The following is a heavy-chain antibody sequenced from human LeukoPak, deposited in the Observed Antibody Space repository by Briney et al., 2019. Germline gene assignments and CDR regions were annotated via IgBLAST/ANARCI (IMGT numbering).Heavy chain of an antibody. CDR1: GFTFSSYA. D-gene: IGHD6-13*01. CDR2: ISGSGGST. J-gene: IGHJ4*02. V-gene: IGHV3-23*01. Sequence: GGSLRLSCAASGFTFSSYAMSWVRQAPGKGLEWVSTISGSGGSTHYADSVKGRFTISRDNSKNTLFLQMNSLRAEDTAVYYCPRDLLPAAGEYYFDYWGQGTLVTVSS. CDR3: PRDLLPAAGEYYFDY.